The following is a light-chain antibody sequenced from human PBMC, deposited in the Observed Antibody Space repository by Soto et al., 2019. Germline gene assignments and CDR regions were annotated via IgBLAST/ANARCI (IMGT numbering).Light chain of an antibody. CDR2: EVN. J-gene: IGLJ3*02. V-gene: IGLV2-23*02. CDR3: CSYATSSTWV. CDR1: SSDVGSYNR. Sequence: QSALTQPASVSGSPGQSITISCTGTSSDVGSYNRVSWYQQYPGKAPKSVIYEVNKQPSGVSNRFSGSKSGNTASLTISGLQAEDEAEYYCCSYATSSTWVFGGGTKLTVL.